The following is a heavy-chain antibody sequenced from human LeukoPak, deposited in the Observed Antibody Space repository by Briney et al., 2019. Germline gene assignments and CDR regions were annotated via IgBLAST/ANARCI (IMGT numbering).Heavy chain of an antibody. CDR1: VFTFSSYA. CDR3: AKYMQRPAFDYFVY. CDR2: ISGSGGST. J-gene: IGHJ4*02. V-gene: IGHV3-23*01. D-gene: IGHD6-25*01. Sequence: GGSLRLSCAASVFTFSSYAMSWVRQAPGKGREGGSAISGSGGSTYYPDSVKGRFTISRDNYKNTLYLQMNSLRAEDTAVFYCAKYMQRPAFDYFVYWGQGTLVTVSS.